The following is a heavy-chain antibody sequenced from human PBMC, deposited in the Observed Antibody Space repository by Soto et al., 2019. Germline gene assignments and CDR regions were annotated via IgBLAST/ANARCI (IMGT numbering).Heavy chain of an antibody. V-gene: IGHV4-59*01. J-gene: IGHJ6*03. CDR2: IYYSGST. CDR3: ARAVFGVVMVNYYYYMDV. D-gene: IGHD3-3*01. Sequence: SETLSLTCTVSGGSISSYYWSWIRQPPGKGLEWIGHIYYSGSTNYNPSLKSRVNISVDTSKNQFSLKLSSVTAADTAVYYCARAVFGVVMVNYYYYMDVWGKGTTLTVSS. CDR1: GGSISSYY.